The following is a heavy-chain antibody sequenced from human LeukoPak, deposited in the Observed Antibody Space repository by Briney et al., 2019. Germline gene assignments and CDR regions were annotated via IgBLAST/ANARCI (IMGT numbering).Heavy chain of an antibody. D-gene: IGHD3-10*01. CDR2: IYPGDSKS. V-gene: IGHV5-51*01. Sequence: GESLKISCKGSGYIFTSYWIGWVRQMPGKGLEWMGIIYPGDSKSRYSPSFQGQVTISADKSISTAYLQWGSLKASDTGMYYCARHPPYYYSSGTEFDFWGQGTLVTVSS. J-gene: IGHJ4*02. CDR3: ARHPPYYYSSGTEFDF. CDR1: GYIFTSYW.